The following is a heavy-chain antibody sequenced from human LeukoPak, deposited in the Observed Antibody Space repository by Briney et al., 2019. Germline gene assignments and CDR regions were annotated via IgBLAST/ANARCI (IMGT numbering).Heavy chain of an antibody. CDR3: ARDDYRGVTNFDP. Sequence: PSQTLSLTCTVSGGSISSGDYYWSWIRQPPGKGLEWIGYIYYSGSTYYNPSLKSRVTISVDTSKNQFSLKLSSVTAADTAVYYCARDDYRGVTNFDPWGQGTLVTVSS. CDR1: GGSISSGDYY. J-gene: IGHJ5*02. D-gene: IGHD3-10*01. CDR2: IYYSGST. V-gene: IGHV4-30-4*01.